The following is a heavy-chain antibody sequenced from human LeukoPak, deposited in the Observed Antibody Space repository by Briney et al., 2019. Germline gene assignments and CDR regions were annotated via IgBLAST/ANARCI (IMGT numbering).Heavy chain of an antibody. V-gene: IGHV3-23*01. CDR3: AKVGPGTASNIVVVGVAVFDY. CDR1: GFTFSSYA. CDR2: TSGSGDNP. J-gene: IGHJ4*02. D-gene: IGHD2-15*01. Sequence: PGGSLRLSCAASGFTFSSYAMTWVRQAPGQGLEWVSLTSGSGDNPFCAESVQGRFTVYRDNSMNTVVLRMSSLRGEVTAVYYCAKVGPGTASNIVVVGVAVFDYWGQGTLVTVSS.